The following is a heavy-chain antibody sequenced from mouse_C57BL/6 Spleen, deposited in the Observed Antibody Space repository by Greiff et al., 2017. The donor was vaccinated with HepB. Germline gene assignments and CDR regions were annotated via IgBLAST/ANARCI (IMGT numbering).Heavy chain of an antibody. D-gene: IGHD2-5*01. CDR3: ARKKGYSNYEGYCDV. V-gene: IGHV1-55*01. CDR2: IYPGSGST. CDR1: GYTFTSYW. J-gene: IGHJ1*03. Sequence: QVQLQQPGAELVKPGASVKMSCKASGYTFTSYWITWVKQRPGQGLAWIGDIYPGSGSTNYNEKFKSKATLTVDTSASTAYMQLSSLTSEDSAVYYCARKKGYSNYEGYCDVWGTGATVTVSS.